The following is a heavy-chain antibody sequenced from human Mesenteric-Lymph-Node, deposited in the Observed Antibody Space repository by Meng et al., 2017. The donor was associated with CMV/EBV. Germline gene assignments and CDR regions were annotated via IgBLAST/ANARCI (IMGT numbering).Heavy chain of an antibody. CDR3: ARGPFGVALPYFDY. Sequence: ESLKISCAASGLTFSSYWMSWVRQAPGKGLEWTGEINHSGSTNYNPSLKSRVTISVDTSKNQFSLKLSSVTAADTAVYYCARGPFGVALPYFDYWGQGTLVTVSS. V-gene: IGHV4-34*01. CDR1: GLTFSSYW. CDR2: INHSGST. D-gene: IGHD3-3*01. J-gene: IGHJ4*02.